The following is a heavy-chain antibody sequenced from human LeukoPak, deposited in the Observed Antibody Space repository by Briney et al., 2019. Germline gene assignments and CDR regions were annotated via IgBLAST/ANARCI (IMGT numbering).Heavy chain of an antibody. J-gene: IGHJ3*02. CDR1: GFTFSSYA. D-gene: IGHD2-2*01. CDR3: AKVPIVVVPAAATYAFDI. Sequence: PGGSLRLSCAASGFTFSSYAMSWVRQAPGKGLEWVSAISGSGGSTYYADSVKGRFTISRDNSKNTLYLQMNSLRAEDTAVYYCAKVPIVVVPAAATYAFDIWGQGTMVTVSS. V-gene: IGHV3-23*01. CDR2: ISGSGGST.